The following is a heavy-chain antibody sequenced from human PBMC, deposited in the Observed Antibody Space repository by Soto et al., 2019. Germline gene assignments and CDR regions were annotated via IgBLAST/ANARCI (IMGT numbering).Heavy chain of an antibody. CDR1: GFTFSLSA. D-gene: IGHD3-9*01. Sequence: EVQLLESGGGFVQPGESLRLSCAASGFTFSLSAMSWVRQAPGRGLDWVSSLSGGGSTTDYADSVKGRFTISRDNSKNTVQLKRNSLRAEDTALYYCAKGPEYDILTGCDYWGQGALVTVSS. J-gene: IGHJ4*02. V-gene: IGHV3-23*01. CDR3: AKGPEYDILTGCDY. CDR2: LSGGGSTT.